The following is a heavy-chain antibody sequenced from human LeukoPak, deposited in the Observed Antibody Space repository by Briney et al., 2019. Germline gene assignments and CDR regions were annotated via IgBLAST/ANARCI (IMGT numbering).Heavy chain of an antibody. J-gene: IGHJ6*02. V-gene: IGHV3-30-3*01. CDR2: ISYDGSNK. CDR3: ARDSSPGYCSGGSCFKTPSQRYYYGMDV. CDR1: GVTFSSYA. D-gene: IGHD2-15*01. Sequence: GGSLRLSCAASGVTFSSYAMHWVRQAPGKGLEWVAVISYDGSNKYYADSGKGRFTISRDNSKNTLYLQMNSLRAEDTAVYYCARDSSPGYCSGGSCFKTPSQRYYYGMDVWGQGTTVTVSS.